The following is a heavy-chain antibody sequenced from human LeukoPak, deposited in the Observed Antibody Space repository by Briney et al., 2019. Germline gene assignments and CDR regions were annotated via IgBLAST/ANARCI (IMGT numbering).Heavy chain of an antibody. CDR1: GFTFGDYA. CDR3: TRESGYQLVYGNNWFDP. CDR2: IRSKAYGGTT. Sequence: GGSLRLSCTASGFTFGDYAMSWVRQAPGKGLEWVGFIRSKAYGGTTEYAASVKGRFTISRDDSKSIAYLQMNSLKTEDTAVYYCTRESGYQLVYGNNWFDPWGQGTLVTVSS. D-gene: IGHD2-2*02. V-gene: IGHV3-49*04. J-gene: IGHJ5*02.